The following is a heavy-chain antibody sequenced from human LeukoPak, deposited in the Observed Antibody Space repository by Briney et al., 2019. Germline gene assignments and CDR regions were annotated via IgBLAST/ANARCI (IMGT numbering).Heavy chain of an antibody. CDR2: ITGSGGNT. D-gene: IGHD6-25*01. V-gene: IGHV3-23*01. CDR3: AKVAAAVADTRTDY. J-gene: IGHJ4*02. CDR1: GFTFSSYA. Sequence: GGPLRLSCAASGFTFSSYALSGAGRAPGKGLEWVSTITGSGGNTYYADSVKGRFTISRDNSKNTLYLQMDSLRAEDTAVYYCAKVAAAVADTRTDYWGQGTLVTVSS.